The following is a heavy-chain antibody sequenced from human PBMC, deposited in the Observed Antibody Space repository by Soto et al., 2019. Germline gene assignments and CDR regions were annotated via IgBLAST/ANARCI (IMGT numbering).Heavy chain of an antibody. V-gene: IGHV6-1*01. D-gene: IGHD1-26*01. Sequence: QTLSLPCAISGDSVSSNSAAGDCIIRSPSRGLEWPGRAYDRSKWYNDYAVSVKSRITINPDTSKNQFSLQLNTVTPEDTAVYYCAREKPPGLRGSYYPWGQGTLVTVSS. CDR1: GDSVSSNSAA. J-gene: IGHJ5*02. CDR2: AYDRSKWYN. CDR3: AREKPPGLRGSYYP.